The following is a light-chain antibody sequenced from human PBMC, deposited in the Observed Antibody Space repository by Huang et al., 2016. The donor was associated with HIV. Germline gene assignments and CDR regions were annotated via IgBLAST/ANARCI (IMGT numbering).Light chain of an antibody. CDR3: QQSVKTPRT. CDR2: GAS. CDR1: QNINKY. J-gene: IGKJ2*01. V-gene: IGKV1-39*01. Sequence: DIQITQSPSSLSASVGDRVTITCRASQNINKYLNWYQQQPGKAPKLLISGASTLQSGVPSSFSGSGSGTDFTLTISSLQPEDSAVYFCQQSVKTPRTFGQGTKL.